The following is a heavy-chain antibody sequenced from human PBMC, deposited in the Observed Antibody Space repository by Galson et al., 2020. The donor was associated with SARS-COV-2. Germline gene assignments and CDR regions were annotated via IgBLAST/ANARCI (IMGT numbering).Heavy chain of an antibody. V-gene: IGHV3-23*01. Sequence: GESLKISCAASGFTFSNYTMSWVRQAPGKGLEWVSAISGGGGSTYYADSVKGRFTISRDNSKNTLYLQMNSLRAEDTAVYYCAKVKYCSGGSCYSWAFDIWGQGTMVTVSS. J-gene: IGHJ3*02. CDR3: AKVKYCSGGSCYSWAFDI. CDR1: GFTFSNYT. D-gene: IGHD2-15*01. CDR2: ISGGGGST.